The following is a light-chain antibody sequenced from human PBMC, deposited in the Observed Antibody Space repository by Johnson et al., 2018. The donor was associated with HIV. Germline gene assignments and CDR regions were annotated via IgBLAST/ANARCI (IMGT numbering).Light chain of an antibody. Sequence: QLVLTQPPSVSAAPGQKVTISCSGSNSNIGNNYVSWYQQLPGTAPKLLIYDNNKRPSGIPDRFSGSKSGTSATLGITGLQTGDEADYYCGTWDSSLSALYVFGTGTKVTVL. CDR1: NSNIGNNY. CDR3: GTWDSSLSALYV. J-gene: IGLJ1*01. CDR2: DNN. V-gene: IGLV1-51*01.